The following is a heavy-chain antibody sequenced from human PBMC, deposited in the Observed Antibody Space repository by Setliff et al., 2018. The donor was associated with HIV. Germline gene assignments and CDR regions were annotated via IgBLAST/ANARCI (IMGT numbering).Heavy chain of an antibody. CDR3: ARVQVSGTYPIDY. J-gene: IGHJ4*02. V-gene: IGHV4-4*09. CDR2: IYASGST. CDR1: DDSFSTNY. D-gene: IGHD3-10*01. Sequence: SETLSLTCNVSDDSFSTNYWSWVRQPPGKGLEWIGYIYASGSTNYNPSLKSRVTISIDTSKNQFSLRLSSVTAADTAVYYCARVQVSGTYPIDYWGQGTLVTVSS.